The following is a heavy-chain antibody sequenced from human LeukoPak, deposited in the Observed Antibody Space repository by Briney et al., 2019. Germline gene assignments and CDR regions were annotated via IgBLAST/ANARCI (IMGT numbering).Heavy chain of an antibody. Sequence: GGSLRPSCAASGSPFMSYPRKWVGQAPGKGLGWIYYINAISSTIYHADSVKGRFTISRDNGKNSLFLQMNSLRGEDTAVYYCARDYQFLNALDIWGQGTLVSVPS. J-gene: IGHJ3*02. CDR3: ARDYQFLNALDI. V-gene: IGHV3-48*01. D-gene: IGHD2-2*01. CDR2: INAISSTI. CDR1: GSPFMSYP.